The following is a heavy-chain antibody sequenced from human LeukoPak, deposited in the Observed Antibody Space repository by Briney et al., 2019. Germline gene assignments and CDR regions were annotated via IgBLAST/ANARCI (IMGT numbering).Heavy chain of an antibody. J-gene: IGHJ6*02. V-gene: IGHV3-9*01. CDR3: ARDLDILTYGMDV. CDR1: GFTFDDYA. D-gene: IGHD3-9*01. Sequence: GGSLRLSCAASGFTFDDYAMHWVRQAPGKGLEWVSGISWNSGSIGYADSVKGRFTVSRDNANNSLYLQLNSLRAEDTAVYYCARDLDILTYGMDVWGQGTTVTVSS. CDR2: ISWNSGSI.